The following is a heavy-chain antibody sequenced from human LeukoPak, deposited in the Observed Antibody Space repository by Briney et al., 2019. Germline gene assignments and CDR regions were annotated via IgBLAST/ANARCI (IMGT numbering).Heavy chain of an antibody. CDR3: ARDTYCSGGSCYQQSYYYGMDV. J-gene: IGHJ6*04. Sequence: GASVKVSCKASGYTFTSYGISWLRQAPGQGLEWMGWISAYNGNTNYAQKLQGRVTMTTDTSTSTAYMELRSLRSDDTAVYYCARDTYCSGGSCYQQSYYYGMDVWGKGTTVTVSS. CDR1: GYTFTSYG. V-gene: IGHV1-18*04. D-gene: IGHD2-15*01. CDR2: ISAYNGNT.